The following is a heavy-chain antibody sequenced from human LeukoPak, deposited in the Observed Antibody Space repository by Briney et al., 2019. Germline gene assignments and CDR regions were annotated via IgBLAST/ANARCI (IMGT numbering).Heavy chain of an antibody. V-gene: IGHV4-39*07. CDR2: IYYSGST. CDR1: GGSISSSSYY. D-gene: IGHD2-8*01. Sequence: SETLSLTCTVSGGSISSSSYYWGWIRQPPGKGLEWIGSIYYSGSTYYNPSLESRVTVSLDKSKNQLSLNLTSVTAADTAVYYCSRENGAFSPFGYWGQGTLVTVLS. CDR3: SRENGAFSPFGY. J-gene: IGHJ4*02.